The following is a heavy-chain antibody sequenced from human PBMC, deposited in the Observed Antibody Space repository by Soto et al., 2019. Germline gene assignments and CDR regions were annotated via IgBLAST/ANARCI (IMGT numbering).Heavy chain of an antibody. D-gene: IGHD2-2*01. CDR2: IKSKTDGGTT. V-gene: IGHV3-15*01. CDR3: TTATGYCSSTSCYLYYYMDV. CDR1: GFTFSNAW. J-gene: IGHJ6*03. Sequence: EVQLVESGGGLVKPGGSLRLSCAASGFTFSNAWMSWVRQAPGKGLEWVGRIKSKTDGGTTDYAAPVKGRFTISREDSKNTLYLQMNSLKTEDTAVYYCTTATGYCSSTSCYLYYYMDVWGKGTTVTVSS.